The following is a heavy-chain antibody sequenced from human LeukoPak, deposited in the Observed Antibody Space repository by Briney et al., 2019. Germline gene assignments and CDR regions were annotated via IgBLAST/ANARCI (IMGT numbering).Heavy chain of an antibody. J-gene: IGHJ4*02. V-gene: IGHV3-11*04. CDR3: GRGHWGLDY. Sequence: GGSLRLSCATSGFTFHDSYMTWIRQAPGKGLEWVSFISNSGDSIYYADSVKGRFITSRDNAKSSLYLQMNSLRAEDTALYYCGRGHWGLDYWGQGALVTVSS. CDR1: GFTFHDSY. CDR2: ISNSGDSI. D-gene: IGHD7-27*01.